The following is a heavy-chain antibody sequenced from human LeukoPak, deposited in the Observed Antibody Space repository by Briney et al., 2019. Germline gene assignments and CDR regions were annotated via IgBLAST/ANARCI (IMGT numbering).Heavy chain of an antibody. V-gene: IGHV4-59*01. J-gene: IGHJ3*02. CDR3: ARGSGSYPLWAFDI. CDR1: GGSISSYY. CDR2: IYYSGST. D-gene: IGHD1-26*01. Sequence: ASETLSLTCTVSGGSISSYYWSWIRQPPGKGLEWIGYIYYSGSTNYNPSLKSRVTISVDTSKNQFSLKLSSVTAADTAVYYCARGSGSYPLWAFDIWGQGTMVTVSS.